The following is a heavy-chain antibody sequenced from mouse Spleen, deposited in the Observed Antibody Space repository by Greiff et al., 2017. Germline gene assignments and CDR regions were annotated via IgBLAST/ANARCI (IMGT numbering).Heavy chain of an antibody. CDR1: GFTFSSYG. CDR2: ISSGGSYT. D-gene: IGHD3-3*01. CDR3: ARRGLYWYFDV. J-gene: IGHJ1*03. V-gene: IGHV5-6*02. Sequence: EVKLEESGGDLVKPGGSLKLSCAASGFTFSSYGMSWVRQTPDKRLEWVATISSGGSYTYYPDSVKGRFTISRDNAKNTLYLQMSSLKSEDTAMYYCARRGLYWYFDVWGTGTTVTVSS.